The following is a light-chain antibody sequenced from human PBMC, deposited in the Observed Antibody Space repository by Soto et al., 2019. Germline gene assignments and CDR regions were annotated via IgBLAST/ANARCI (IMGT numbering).Light chain of an antibody. J-gene: IGKJ5*01. V-gene: IGKV1-9*01. CDR2: AAS. CDR3: QQLNSYPIT. CDR1: QGISSF. Sequence: IQLTQSPSSLSSSLGYIFTITFRASQGISSFLAWYQQKPGKAPKLLIYAASTLQSGVPSRFSGSGSGTDFTLTISSLQPEDFATYFCQQLNSYPITFGQGTRLAI.